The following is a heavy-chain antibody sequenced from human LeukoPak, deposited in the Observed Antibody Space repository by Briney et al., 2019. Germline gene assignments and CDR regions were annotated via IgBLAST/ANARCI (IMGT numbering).Heavy chain of an antibody. CDR3: ARGGSGYSYGWDLFDY. V-gene: IGHV4-59*01. CDR2: IYYSGST. J-gene: IGHJ4*02. CDR1: GGSISSYY. Sequence: SETLSLTCTVSGGSISSYYWSWLRQPPGKGLEWIGYIYYSGSTNYNPSLKSRVTISVDTSKNQFSLKLSSVTAADTAVYYCARGGSGYSYGWDLFDYWGQGTLVTVSS. D-gene: IGHD5-18*01.